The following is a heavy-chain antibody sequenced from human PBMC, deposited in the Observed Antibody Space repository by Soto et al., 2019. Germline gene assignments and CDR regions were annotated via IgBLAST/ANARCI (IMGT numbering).Heavy chain of an antibody. CDR1: GGSISSSSYY. J-gene: IGHJ6*03. Sequence: PSETLSLTCTVSGGSISSSSYYWGWIRQPPGKGLEWIGSIYYSGSTYYNPSLKSRVTISVDTSKNQFSLKLSSVTAADTAVYYCARPVTNWNHGVLSSSSYYYMYVWGKGTTVTVSS. D-gene: IGHD1-1*01. CDR2: IYYSGST. CDR3: ARPVTNWNHGVLSSSSYYYMYV. V-gene: IGHV4-39*01.